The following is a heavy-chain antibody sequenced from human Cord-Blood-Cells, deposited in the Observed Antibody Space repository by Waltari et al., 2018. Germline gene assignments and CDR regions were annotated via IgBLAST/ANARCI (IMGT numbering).Heavy chain of an antibody. CDR3: ARDSSGWYDWYFDL. CDR2: INAGNGNT. CDR1: GYTFTSYA. V-gene: IGHV1-3*01. D-gene: IGHD6-19*01. Sequence: QVQLVQSGAAVKKPGASVKVSCKASGYTFTSYAMHWVRPAPGQRLEWMGWINAGNGNTKYSQKFQGRVTITRDTSASTAYMELSSLRSEDTAVYYCARDSSGWYDWYFDLWGRGTLVTVSS. J-gene: IGHJ2*01.